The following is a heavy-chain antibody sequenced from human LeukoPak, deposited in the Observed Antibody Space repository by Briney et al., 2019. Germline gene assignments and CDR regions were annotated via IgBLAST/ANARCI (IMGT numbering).Heavy chain of an antibody. J-gene: IGHJ6*03. CDR1: GFTVSSNY. V-gene: IGHV3-66*02. CDR2: IYSGGST. CDR3: ARLPGPYYYYYMDV. Sequence: GGSLRLSCAASGFTVSSNYMSWVRQAPGKGLEWVSVIYSGGSTYYADSVKGRFTISRDNSKNTLYLQMNSLRAEDTAVYYCARLPGPYYYYYMDVWAKGPRSPSP.